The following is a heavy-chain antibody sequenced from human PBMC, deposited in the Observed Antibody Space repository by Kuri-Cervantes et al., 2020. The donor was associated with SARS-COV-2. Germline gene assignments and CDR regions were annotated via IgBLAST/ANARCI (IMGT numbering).Heavy chain of an antibody. V-gene: IGHV4-61*02. CDR2: IYTSGST. Sequence: SETLSLTCTVSGGSISSGSYYWNWLRQPAGKGLEWIGRIYTSGSTNYNPSLKSRVTISVDTSKNQFSLKLSSVTAADTAVYYCASSGHKVAFDIWGQGTMVTVSS. D-gene: IGHD2-15*01. J-gene: IGHJ3*02. CDR3: ASSGHKVAFDI. CDR1: GGSISSGSYY.